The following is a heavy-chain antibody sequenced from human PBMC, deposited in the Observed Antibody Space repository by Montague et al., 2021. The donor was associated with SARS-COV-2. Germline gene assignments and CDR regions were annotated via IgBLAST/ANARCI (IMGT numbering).Heavy chain of an antibody. CDR3: ARRYRATLPAAY. J-gene: IGHJ4*02. CDR1: GGSISSFY. D-gene: IGHD2-15*01. V-gene: IGHV4-59*08. CDR2: ISDSEGT. Sequence: SETLSLTCTVSGGSISSFYWSWFRQPPGTGLDRIGYISDSEGTNYNPSLTSRVTMSVDTSKNQISLKVNSVTATATAVYYCARRYRATLPAAYWGQGTLVTVSS.